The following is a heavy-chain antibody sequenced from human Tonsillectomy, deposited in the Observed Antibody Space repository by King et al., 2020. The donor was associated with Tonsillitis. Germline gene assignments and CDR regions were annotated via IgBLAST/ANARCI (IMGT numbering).Heavy chain of an antibody. V-gene: IGHV3-33*01. Sequence: VQLVESGGGVVQPGRSLRLSCAASGFTFSDYGMQWVRQAPGKGLEWVAMIWYDGSNKFYAASVQGRFRISRDNSKNTVYLEMNRLRVGDTAGYYCVRDQNRPVDATTVAPSWYFDLWGRGALVTVSS. CDR1: GFTFSDYG. CDR2: IWYDGSNK. CDR3: VRDQNRPVDATTVAPSWYFDL. J-gene: IGHJ2*01. D-gene: IGHD1-1*01.